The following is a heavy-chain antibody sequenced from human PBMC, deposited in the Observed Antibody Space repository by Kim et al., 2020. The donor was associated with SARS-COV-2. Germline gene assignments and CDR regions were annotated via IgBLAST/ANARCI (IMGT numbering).Heavy chain of an antibody. J-gene: IGHJ1*01. D-gene: IGHD1-26*01. V-gene: IGHV4-4*07. CDR1: GGSISSYY. CDR2: IYTSGST. CDR3: ARDTLLIVGATTSTYFQH. Sequence: SETLSLTCTVSGGSISSYYWSWIRQPAGKGLEWIGRIYTSGSTNYNPSLKSRVTMSVDTSKNQFSLKLSSVTAADTAVYYCARDTLLIVGATTSTYFQHWGQGTLVTVSS.